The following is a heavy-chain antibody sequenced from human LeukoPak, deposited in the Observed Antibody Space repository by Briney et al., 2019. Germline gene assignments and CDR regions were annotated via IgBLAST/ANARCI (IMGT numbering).Heavy chain of an antibody. Sequence: PGGSLSLSCAGSAFTFSSYWMSWVRQAPGKGPEWVASIKDDGSEKYYLDSVKGRFTISRDNAKNSLYLQMNSLRAEDTAVYYCAREMADLDYWGQGTLVTVSS. V-gene: IGHV3-7*01. CDR2: IKDDGSEK. D-gene: IGHD5-24*01. CDR1: AFTFSSYW. CDR3: AREMADLDY. J-gene: IGHJ4*02.